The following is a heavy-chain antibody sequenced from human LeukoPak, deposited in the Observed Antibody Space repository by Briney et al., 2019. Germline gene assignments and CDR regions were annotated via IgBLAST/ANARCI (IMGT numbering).Heavy chain of an antibody. CDR1: GYSISSGYY. CDR2: IYHSGST. CDR3: ARGRKRVAGTSRDY. V-gene: IGHV4-38-2*02. D-gene: IGHD6-19*01. J-gene: IGHJ4*02. Sequence: SETLSLTCTVSGYSISSGYYWGWIRQPPGKGLEWIGSIYHSGSTNYNPSLKSRVTISVDTSKNQFSLKLSSVTAADTAVYYCARGRKRVAGTSRDYWGQGTLVTVSS.